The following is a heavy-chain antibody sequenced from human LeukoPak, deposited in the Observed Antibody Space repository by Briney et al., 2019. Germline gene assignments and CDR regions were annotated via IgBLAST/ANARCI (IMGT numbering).Heavy chain of an antibody. V-gene: IGHV4-39*01. CDR1: GGSISGSSYF. J-gene: IGHJ4*02. Sequence: SQTLSLTCTVSGGSISGSSYFWGWIRQPPGKGLEWIGSVYYGGSTYYNPSLKSRVTISVDTSKNQFSLKLRSVTDADTALYYCARHRVLGIAAAPYYFDSWGQGTLVTVSS. CDR3: ARHRVLGIAAAPYYFDS. D-gene: IGHD6-13*01. CDR2: VYYGGST.